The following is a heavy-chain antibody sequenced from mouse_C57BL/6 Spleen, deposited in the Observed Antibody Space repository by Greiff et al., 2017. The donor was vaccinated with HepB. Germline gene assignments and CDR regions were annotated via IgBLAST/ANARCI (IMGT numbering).Heavy chain of an antibody. Sequence: VQLQQPGAELVRPGSSVKLSCKASGYTFTSYWMDWVKQRPGQGLEWIGNIYPSDSETHYNQKFKDKATLTVDKSSSTAYMQLSSLTSEDSAVYYCARRDDYDGPDYWGQGTTLTVSS. CDR3: ARRDDYDGPDY. D-gene: IGHD2-4*01. V-gene: IGHV1-61*01. CDR1: GYTFTSYW. J-gene: IGHJ2*01. CDR2: IYPSDSET.